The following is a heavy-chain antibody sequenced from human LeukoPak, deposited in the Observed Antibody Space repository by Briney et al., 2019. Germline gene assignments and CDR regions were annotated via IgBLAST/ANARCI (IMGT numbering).Heavy chain of an antibody. CDR2: INPNSGGT. CDR1: GYTFTGYY. CDR3: ARDAVTGTTLTYYYMDV. D-gene: IGHD1-20*01. V-gene: IGHV1-2*02. J-gene: IGHJ6*03. Sequence: ASVKVSCKASGYTFTGYYMHWVRQAPGQGLEWMGWINPNSGGTNYAQKFQGRVTMTRDTSISTAYMELSRLRSDDTAVYYCARDAVTGTTLTYYYMDVWGKGTTVTVSS.